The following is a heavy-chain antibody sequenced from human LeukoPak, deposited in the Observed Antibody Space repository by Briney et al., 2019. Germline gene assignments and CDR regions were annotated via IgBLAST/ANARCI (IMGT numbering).Heavy chain of an antibody. CDR2: IYYSGST. Sequence: PSETLSLTCTVSGGSISSYYWSWIRQPPGKGLEWIGYIYYSGSTNYNPSLKSRVTISVDTSKNQFSLKLSSVTAADTAVYYCARVRGTTVVTNWFDPWGQGTLVTVSS. CDR3: ARVRGTTVVTNWFDP. D-gene: IGHD4-23*01. J-gene: IGHJ5*02. V-gene: IGHV4-59*01. CDR1: GGSISSYY.